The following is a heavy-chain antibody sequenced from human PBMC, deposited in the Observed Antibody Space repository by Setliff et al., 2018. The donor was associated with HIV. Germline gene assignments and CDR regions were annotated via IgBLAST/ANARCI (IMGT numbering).Heavy chain of an antibody. CDR2: ISSSSNTK. CDR3: ARDHVVNGFDV. V-gene: IGHV3-48*01. CDR1: GFTFSSYS. Sequence: GGSLRLSCAASGFTFSSYSMNWVRQAPGKGLQWVSYISSSSNTKYYADSVKGRFTISRDNAKNSLYLQMNSLRAEDTAVYFCARDHVVNGFDVWGQGTMVTVSS. J-gene: IGHJ3*01. D-gene: IGHD1-1*01.